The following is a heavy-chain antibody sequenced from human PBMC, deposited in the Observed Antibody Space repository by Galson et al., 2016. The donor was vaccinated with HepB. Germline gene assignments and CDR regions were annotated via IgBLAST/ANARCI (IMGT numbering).Heavy chain of an antibody. CDR2: IWNDGSTQ. D-gene: IGHD6-13*01. CDR1: GFTFSNSG. CDR3: ARAFGAAGAIDY. J-gene: IGHJ4*02. Sequence: SLRLSCAASGFTFSNSGMHWVRQAPGKWLEWVAVIWNDGSTQYYGDSVKGRFTISRDNSKNVLYLQMNSLRVEDTAVYYCARAFGAAGAIDYWGQGTLVTVSS. V-gene: IGHV3-33*01.